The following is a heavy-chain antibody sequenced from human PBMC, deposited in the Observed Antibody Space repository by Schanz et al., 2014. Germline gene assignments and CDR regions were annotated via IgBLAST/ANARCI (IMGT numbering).Heavy chain of an antibody. CDR3: AKDPHRDYGGKPQTFDI. CDR1: GFSFDDYT. J-gene: IGHJ3*02. D-gene: IGHD4-17*01. CDR2: INWNSGRI. Sequence: EVRLVESGGDVVQPGGSLRLSCDASGFSFDDYTMHWVRQGPGKGLEWVSGINWNSGRIGYADSVKGRFSVSRDNAKNSLYLQMNSLRAEDTALYYCAKDPHRDYGGKPQTFDIWGQGTMVTVSS. V-gene: IGHV3-9*01.